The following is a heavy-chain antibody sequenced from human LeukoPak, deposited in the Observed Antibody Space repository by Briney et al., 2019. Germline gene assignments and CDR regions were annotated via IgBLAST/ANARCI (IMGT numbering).Heavy chain of an antibody. V-gene: IGHV3-30*04. CDR3: ARVTLDTAMVTSPGPFDY. J-gene: IGHJ4*02. CDR1: GFTFSSYA. D-gene: IGHD5-18*01. Sequence: PGGSLRLSCAASGFTFSSYAMHWVRQAPGKGLEWVAVISYDGSNKYYADSVKGRFTISRDNSKNTLYLQMNSLRAEDTAVYYCARVTLDTAMVTSPGPFDYWGQGTLVTVSS. CDR2: ISYDGSNK.